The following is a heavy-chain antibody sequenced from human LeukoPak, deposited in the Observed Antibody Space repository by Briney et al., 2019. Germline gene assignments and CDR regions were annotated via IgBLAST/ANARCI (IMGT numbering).Heavy chain of an antibody. CDR3: ARPSISSTWDNSYNWFDP. CDR1: GFTFSSYA. D-gene: IGHD2-2*01. Sequence: GGSLRLSCAASGFTFSSYAMHWVRQAPGKGLEWVAVISYDGSNKYYADSVKGRFTISRDNSKNTLYLQMNSLRAEDTAVYYCARPSISSTWDNSYNWFDPWGQGTLVTVSS. J-gene: IGHJ5*02. CDR2: ISYDGSNK. V-gene: IGHV3-30*14.